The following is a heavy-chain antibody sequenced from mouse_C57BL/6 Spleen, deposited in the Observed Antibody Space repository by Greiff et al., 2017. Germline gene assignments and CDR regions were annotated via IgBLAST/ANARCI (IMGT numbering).Heavy chain of an antibody. V-gene: IGHV1-54*01. CDR3: ARGGIDFDY. CDR2: INPGSGGT. J-gene: IGHJ2*01. Sequence: VQLQQSGAELVRPGTSVKVSCKASGYAFTNYLIEWVKQRPGQGLEWIGVINPGSGGTNYNEEFKGKATLTSDKASSTAYMQLSNLTSEDSAVYFCARGGIDFDYWGQGTTLTVSS. CDR1: GYAFTNYL.